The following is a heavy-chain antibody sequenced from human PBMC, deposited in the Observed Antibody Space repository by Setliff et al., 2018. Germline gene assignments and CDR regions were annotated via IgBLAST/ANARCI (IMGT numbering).Heavy chain of an antibody. V-gene: IGHV3-23*01. CDR3: AKEGGGYSYDTSGYYYDYYYYYYMDV. J-gene: IGHJ6*03. CDR2: ISGRDNST. CDR1: GFTFSSYW. D-gene: IGHD3-22*01. Sequence: GGSLRLSCAASGFTFSSYWMSWVRQAPGKGLEWVSAISGRDNSTYYADSVKGRFTISRDNSKNTLYLQMNSLRAEDTAVYFCAKEGGGYSYDTSGYYYDYYYYYYMDVWGKGTTVTVSS.